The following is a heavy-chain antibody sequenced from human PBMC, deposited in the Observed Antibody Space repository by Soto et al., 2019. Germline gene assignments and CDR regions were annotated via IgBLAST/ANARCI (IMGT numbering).Heavy chain of an antibody. J-gene: IGHJ5*02. CDR2: ISAYNGNT. CDR1: GYTFTSYD. V-gene: IGHV1-18*01. CDR3: ERGFRVAGTRWWFDP. Sequence: QVQLVQSGAEVKKPGASVKVSCKASGYTFTSYDISWVRQAPGQGLEWMGWISAYNGNTNYAQKLQGRVTMTTDTPTSTAYMELRRLRSDDTAVYYCERGFRVAGTRWWFDPWGQGTLVTVSS. D-gene: IGHD2-15*01.